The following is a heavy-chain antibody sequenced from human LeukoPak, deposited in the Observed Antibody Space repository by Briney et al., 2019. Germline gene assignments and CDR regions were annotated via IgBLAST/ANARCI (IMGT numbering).Heavy chain of an antibody. D-gene: IGHD3-22*01. CDR2: IKQDGSEK. CDR1: GFTFSSYW. CDR3: ARGPRYYYDSSGYTKY. J-gene: IGHJ4*02. V-gene: IGHV3-7*04. Sequence: GGSLRLSCAASGFTFSSYWMSWVRQAPGKGLEWVANIKQDGSEKYYVDSVKGRFTISRDNAENSLYLQMDSLRAEDTAVYYCARGPRYYYDSSGYTKYWGQGTLVTVSS.